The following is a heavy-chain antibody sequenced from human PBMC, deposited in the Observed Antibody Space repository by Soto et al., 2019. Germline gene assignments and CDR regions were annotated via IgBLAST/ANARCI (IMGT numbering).Heavy chain of an antibody. CDR2: RYSSGST. CDR1: GGSISSSSYY. V-gene: IGHV4-39*01. D-gene: IGHD3-22*01. Sequence: QLQLQESGPGLVKPSETLSLTCTVSGGSISSSSYYWAWIRQPPGKGLEWIGSRYSSGSTHYSPSLKRRLTMSVDTSKNQFSLKVRSVTAADTAVYYCARHWSREVNYYGLDVWGQGTTVTVSS. J-gene: IGHJ6*02. CDR3: ARHWSREVNYYGLDV.